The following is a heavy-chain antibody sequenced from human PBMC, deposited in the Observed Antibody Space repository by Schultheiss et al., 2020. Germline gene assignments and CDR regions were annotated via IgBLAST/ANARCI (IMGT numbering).Heavy chain of an antibody. D-gene: IGHD3-16*01. V-gene: IGHV3-23*01. J-gene: IGHJ4*02. CDR3: AKLGLRLGGDY. Sequence: GGSLRLSCAASGFTFSTYAMSWVRQAPGRGLEWVSTVSGSGGSTYYADSVKGRFTISRDNSKNTLYLQMNSLRAEDTAVYYCAKLGLRLGGDYWGQGTLVTVSS. CDR2: VSGSGGST. CDR1: GFTFSTYA.